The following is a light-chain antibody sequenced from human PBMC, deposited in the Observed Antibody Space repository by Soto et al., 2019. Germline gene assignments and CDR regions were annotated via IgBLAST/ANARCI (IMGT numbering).Light chain of an antibody. Sequence: EIVMTQSPATLSVSPGERATLSCRASQSVSSSLAWYQKKPGQAPRLLIYVASTRATGIPARFSGGGSGTEFTLTISSLQAEDYAVYYCQQYNAWWTFGQGTRVEIK. CDR3: QQYNAWWT. CDR1: QSVSSS. V-gene: IGKV3-15*01. CDR2: VAS. J-gene: IGKJ1*01.